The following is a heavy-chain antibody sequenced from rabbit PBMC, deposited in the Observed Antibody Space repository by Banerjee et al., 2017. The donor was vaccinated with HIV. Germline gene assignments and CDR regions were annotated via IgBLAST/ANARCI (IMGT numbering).Heavy chain of an antibody. Sequence: QEQLVESGGGLVQPGGSLTLSCKASGFDFSNYYMNWVRQAPGKGLEWIACINTSSGNTVYASWAKGRFTISKTSSTTVTLQMTSLTAADTATYFCARDLGGVIGWNFGLWGPGTLVTVS. CDR2: INTSSGNT. V-gene: IGHV1S45*01. J-gene: IGHJ4*01. CDR3: ARDLGGVIGWNFGL. CDR1: GFDFSNYYM. D-gene: IGHD1-1*01.